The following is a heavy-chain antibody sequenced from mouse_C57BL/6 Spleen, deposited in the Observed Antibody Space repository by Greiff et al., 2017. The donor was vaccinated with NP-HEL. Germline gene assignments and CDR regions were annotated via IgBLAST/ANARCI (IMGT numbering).Heavy chain of an antibody. CDR1: GYAFTNYL. V-gene: IGHV1-54*01. J-gene: IGHJ4*01. CDR2: INPGSGGT. CDR3: ARGYYGSSDAMDY. Sequence: QVQLKESGAELVRPGTSVKVSCKASGYAFTNYLIEWVKQRPGQGLEWIGVINPGSGGTNYNEKFKGKATLTADKSSSTAYMQLSSLTSEDSAVYFCARGYYGSSDAMDYWGQGTSVTVSS. D-gene: IGHD1-1*01.